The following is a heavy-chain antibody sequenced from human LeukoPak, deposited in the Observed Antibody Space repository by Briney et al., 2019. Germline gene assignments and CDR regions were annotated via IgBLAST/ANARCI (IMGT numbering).Heavy chain of an antibody. D-gene: IGHD3-10*01. Sequence: PGGSLRLSCAASGFTFSSYGMSWVRQAPGKGLEWVSAISGSGGSTYYADSVKGRFTISRDNSKNTLYLQMNSLRAEDTAVYYCAKVLWFGELLSLDPFDYWGQGTLVTVSS. V-gene: IGHV3-23*01. CDR1: GFTFSSYG. J-gene: IGHJ4*02. CDR3: AKVLWFGELLSLDPFDY. CDR2: ISGSGGST.